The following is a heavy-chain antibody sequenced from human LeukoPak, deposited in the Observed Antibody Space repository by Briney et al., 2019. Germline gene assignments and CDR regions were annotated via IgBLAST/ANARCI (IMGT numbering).Heavy chain of an antibody. CDR2: INHSGST. V-gene: IGHV4-34*01. D-gene: IGHD2-2*01. J-gene: IGHJ5*02. Sequence: PSETLSLTCAVYGGSFSGYYWSWLRQPPGKGLEWIGEINHSGSTNYNPSLKSRVTISVDTSKNQFSLKLSSVTAADTAVYYCARGDYCSSTSCYSDWFDPWGQGTLVTVSS. CDR1: GGSFSGYY. CDR3: ARGDYCSSTSCYSDWFDP.